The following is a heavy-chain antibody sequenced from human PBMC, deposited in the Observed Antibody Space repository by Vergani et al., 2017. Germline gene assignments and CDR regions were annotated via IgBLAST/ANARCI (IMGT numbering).Heavy chain of an antibody. CDR2: ISYDGSNK. CDR3: ATVDY. V-gene: IGHV3-30*03. J-gene: IGHJ4*02. D-gene: IGHD5-12*01. CDR1: GFTFSNYG. Sequence: QVQLVESGGGVVQPGRSLRLSCAASGFTFSNYGMHWVRQAPGKGLEWVAVISYDGSNKYYADSVKGRFTISSDNSKNTLYLQMNSLRADATAVYYCATVDYWGQGTLVTVSS.